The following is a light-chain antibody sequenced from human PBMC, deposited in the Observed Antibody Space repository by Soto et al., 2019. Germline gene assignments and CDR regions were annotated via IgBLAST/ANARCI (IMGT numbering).Light chain of an antibody. CDR3: QQYGSTKN. CDR1: QSLSSTF. V-gene: IGKV3-20*01. CDR2: GAS. Sequence: EIVLTQSPATLSSSPGERATLSCRASQSLSSTFLAWYQQKPGQAPRLLIYGASTRATGIPDRFSGSGSGTDFTLTISRLEPEDFAVYYCQQYGSTKNFGQGTKVDIK. J-gene: IGKJ1*01.